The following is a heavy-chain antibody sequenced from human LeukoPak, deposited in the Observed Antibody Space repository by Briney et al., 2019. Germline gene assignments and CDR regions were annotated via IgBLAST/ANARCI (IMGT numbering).Heavy chain of an antibody. CDR3: AKDSYFAV. Sequence: PGGSLRLSCAASGFTFSTYTMSWVRQAPGKGLEWVSAISRTSGGTYYADSVKGRFTISRDNSKNTLYLQMNSLRADDTAVYYCAKDSYFAVWGQGTLVTVSS. CDR2: ISRTSGGT. V-gene: IGHV3-23*01. J-gene: IGHJ4*02. CDR1: GFTFSTYT. D-gene: IGHD3-10*01.